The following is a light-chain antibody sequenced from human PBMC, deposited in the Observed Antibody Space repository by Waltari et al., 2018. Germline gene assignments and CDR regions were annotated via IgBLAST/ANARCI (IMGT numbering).Light chain of an antibody. V-gene: IGKV4-1*01. Sequence: SVMTQSPDSLAVSPCERATLNCKSSQSVVYSSNNKNYLAWYQQKPGQPPKLLIYWASTRESGVPDRFSCSGSGTDFTLTISSLQAEDVAVYYCQQYYSTPLTFGGGTKVEIK. J-gene: IGKJ4*01. CDR1: QSVVYSSNNKNY. CDR2: WAS. CDR3: QQYYSTPLT.